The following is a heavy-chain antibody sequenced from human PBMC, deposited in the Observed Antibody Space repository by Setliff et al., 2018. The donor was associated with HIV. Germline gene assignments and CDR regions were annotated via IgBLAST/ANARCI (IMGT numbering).Heavy chain of an antibody. D-gene: IGHD3-10*01. CDR3: TTGYYGSGSY. Sequence: GGSLRLSCAVSGFYFTNAWMTWVRQTPGKGLEWVGRIKSKIDGETRHYAASVKGRFTISRNDSTDTLYLQMNSLKTEDTAVYYCTTGYYGSGSYWGQGTLVTVSS. V-gene: IGHV3-15*05. J-gene: IGHJ4*02. CDR1: GFYFTNAW. CDR2: IKSKIDGETR.